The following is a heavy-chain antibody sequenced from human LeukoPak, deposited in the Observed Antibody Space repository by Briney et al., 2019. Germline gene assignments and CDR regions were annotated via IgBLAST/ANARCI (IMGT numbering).Heavy chain of an antibody. CDR2: IYPADSDI. J-gene: IGHJ4*02. CDR1: GYSFTNYW. D-gene: IGHD6-19*01. Sequence: GESLKISCQGSGYSFTNYWIGWVRQMSGKGLEWMGIIYPADSDIRYSPSFQGQVTISADKSISTAYLQWSSLKASDTAMYYCARRAYSSGWNEYYFDYWGQGTLVTVSS. CDR3: ARRAYSSGWNEYYFDY. V-gene: IGHV5-51*01.